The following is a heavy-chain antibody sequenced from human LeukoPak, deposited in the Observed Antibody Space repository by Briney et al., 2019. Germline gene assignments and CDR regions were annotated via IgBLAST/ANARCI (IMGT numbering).Heavy chain of an antibody. D-gene: IGHD2-21*02. J-gene: IGHJ3*02. Sequence: RGSLRLSCAASEFTFSNFDMHWVRQAPGKGLEWVAVISYDGSNKYYADSVKGRFTISRDNSKSTLYLQMDSLRAEDTAVYYCAKEYCGGDCYSGNIDAFDIWGQGTMVTVSS. CDR3: AKEYCGGDCYSGNIDAFDI. V-gene: IGHV3-30*18. CDR2: ISYDGSNK. CDR1: EFTFSNFD.